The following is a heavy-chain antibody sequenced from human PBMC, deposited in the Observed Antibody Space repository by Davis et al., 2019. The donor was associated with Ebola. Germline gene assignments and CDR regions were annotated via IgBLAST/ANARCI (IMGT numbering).Heavy chain of an antibody. CDR2: ISGSGGST. D-gene: IGHD6-19*01. V-gene: IGHV3-23*01. Sequence: PGGSLRLSCAASGFTFSSYAMSWVRQAPGKGLEWVSAISGSGGSTYYADSVKGRFTISRDNSKNTLYLQMNSLRAEDTAVYYCAKDVGGIAVAGTRPFDYWGQGTLVTVSS. CDR1: GFTFSSYA. J-gene: IGHJ4*02. CDR3: AKDVGGIAVAGTRPFDY.